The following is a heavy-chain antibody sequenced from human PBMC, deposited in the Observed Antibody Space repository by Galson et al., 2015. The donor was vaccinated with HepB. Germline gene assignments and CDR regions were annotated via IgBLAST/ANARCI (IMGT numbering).Heavy chain of an antibody. D-gene: IGHD1-26*01. CDR3: TTDRKWEPPGEYYYYGMDV. CDR1: GFTFSNAW. CDR2: IKSKTDGGTT. J-gene: IGHJ6*02. Sequence: SLRLSCAASGFTFSNAWMSWVRQAPGKGLEWVGRIKSKTDGGTTDYAAPVKGRLTISRDDSKNTLYLQMNSLKTEDTAVYYCTTDRKWEPPGEYYYYGMDVWGQGTTVTVSS. V-gene: IGHV3-15*01.